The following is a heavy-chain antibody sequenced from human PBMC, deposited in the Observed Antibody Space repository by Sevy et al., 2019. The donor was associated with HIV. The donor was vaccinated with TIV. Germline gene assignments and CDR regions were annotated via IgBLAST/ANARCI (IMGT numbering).Heavy chain of an antibody. D-gene: IGHD6-19*01. V-gene: IGHV1-8*02. CDR2: MNTNTGNT. J-gene: IGHJ6*02. CDR3: ARVSGWHLRYGMDF. Sequence: ASVKVSCKASGFNFASYDIYWVRQATGQGLEWMGWMNTNTGNTGFAQKFQGRVTMTRNTSITTAYMELSNLRSEDTAVYYCARVSGWHLRYGMDFWGQGTTVTVSS. CDR1: GFNFASYD.